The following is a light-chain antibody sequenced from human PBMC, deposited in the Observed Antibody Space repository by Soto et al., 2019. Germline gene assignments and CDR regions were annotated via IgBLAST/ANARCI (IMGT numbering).Light chain of an antibody. CDR3: QQLNSYPLT. J-gene: IGKJ4*01. CDR1: QGIRDD. Sequence: IQMTHSPSSLPASVGDRVTITCRASQGIRDDLAWYQQKPGRAPRLLIYAASTLQSGVPSRFSGSGSGTEFTLTVSSLQPEDFATYSCQQLNSYPLTFGGGTKVDNK. CDR2: AAS. V-gene: IGKV1-17*01.